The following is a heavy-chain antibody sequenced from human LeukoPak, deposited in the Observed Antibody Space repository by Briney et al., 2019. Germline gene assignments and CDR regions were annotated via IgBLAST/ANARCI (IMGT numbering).Heavy chain of an antibody. V-gene: IGHV3-30*18. CDR2: ISCDGSNK. CDR1: GFTFSSYG. CDR3: AKDSGYSSGGLDFLGLDAFDI. Sequence: GGSLRLSCAASGFTFSSYGMHWVRQAPGKGLEWVAVISCDGSNKYYADSVKGRFTISRDNSKNTLYLQMNSLRAEDTAVYYCAKDSGYSSGGLDFLGLDAFDIWGQGTMVTVSS. J-gene: IGHJ3*02. D-gene: IGHD6-19*01.